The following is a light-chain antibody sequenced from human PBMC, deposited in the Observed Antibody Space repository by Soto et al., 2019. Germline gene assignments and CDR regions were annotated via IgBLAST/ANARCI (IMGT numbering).Light chain of an antibody. Sequence: QSALTQPASVSGSPGQSVTISCTGTGTDIGGGIYVPWYQQHPARAPKLMIYEINNRPSGVSNRFSGSKSGNSASLTITGLQAEDEADYYCSSYPSSRSRKWVFGGGTKLTVL. CDR2: EIN. CDR1: GTDIGGGIY. J-gene: IGLJ3*02. CDR3: SSYPSSRSRKWV. V-gene: IGLV2-14*01.